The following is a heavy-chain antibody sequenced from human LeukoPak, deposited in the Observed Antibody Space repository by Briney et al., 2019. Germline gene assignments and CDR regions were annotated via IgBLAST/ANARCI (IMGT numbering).Heavy chain of an antibody. J-gene: IGHJ4*02. Sequence: EGSLRLSCVASGFTFSNYAMSWVRQAPGKGLEWVSAITGSGGITYYADSVKGRFTISRDNSKNTLYLQMNSLRAEDTAVYYCAKWGDYDVLTGYYDPDYWGQGTLVTVSS. D-gene: IGHD3-9*01. V-gene: IGHV3-23*01. CDR1: GFTFSNYA. CDR3: AKWGDYDVLTGYYDPDY. CDR2: ITGSGGIT.